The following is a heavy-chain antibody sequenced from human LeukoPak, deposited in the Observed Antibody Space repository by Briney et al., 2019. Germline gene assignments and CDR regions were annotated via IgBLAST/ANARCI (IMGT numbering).Heavy chain of an antibody. V-gene: IGHV4-59*01. J-gene: IGHJ6*04. CDR3: ARATDWGYYYGMDV. CDR1: GGSISSYY. Sequence: SETLSLTCTVSGGSISSYYWSWIRQPPGKGLEWIGYIYYSGSTNYNPSLKSRVTISVGTSKNQFSLKLSSVTAADTAVYYCARATDWGYYYGMDVWGKGTTVTVSS. D-gene: IGHD3/OR15-3a*01. CDR2: IYYSGST.